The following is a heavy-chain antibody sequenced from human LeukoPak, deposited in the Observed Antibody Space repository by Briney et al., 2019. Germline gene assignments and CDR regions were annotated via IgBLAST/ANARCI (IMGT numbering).Heavy chain of an antibody. Sequence: ASVKVSCXVSGYTLTELSMHWVRQAPGKGLEWMGGFDPEDGETIYAQKFQDRVTMTEDTSTDTAYMELSSLRSEDTAVYYCATTRGVLRFLEWLPDAFDIWGQGTMVTVSS. V-gene: IGHV1-24*01. CDR3: ATTRGVLRFLEWLPDAFDI. CDR2: FDPEDGET. CDR1: GYTLTELS. D-gene: IGHD3-3*01. J-gene: IGHJ3*02.